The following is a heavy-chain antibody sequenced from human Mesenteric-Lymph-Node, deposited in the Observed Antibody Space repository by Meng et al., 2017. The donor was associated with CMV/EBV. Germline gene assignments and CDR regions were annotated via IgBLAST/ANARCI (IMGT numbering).Heavy chain of an antibody. J-gene: IGHJ4*02. CDR3: ARESCSSTSCKYYFDY. CDR2: INPNSGGT. CDR1: GYTLTGDY. V-gene: IGHV1-2*06. D-gene: IGHD2-2*01. Sequence: GYTLTGDYMHWVRQAPGQGLEWMGRINPNSGGTDYAQKFQGRVTMTRDTSISTAYMELSRLRSDDTAVYYCARESCSSTSCKYYFDYWGQGTLVTVSS.